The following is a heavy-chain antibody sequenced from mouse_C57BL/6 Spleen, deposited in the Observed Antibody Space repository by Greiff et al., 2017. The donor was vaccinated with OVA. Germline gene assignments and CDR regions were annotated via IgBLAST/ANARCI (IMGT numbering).Heavy chain of an antibody. Sequence: VQLQQPGAELVRPGTSVKLSCKASGYTFTSYWMHWVKQRPGQGLEWIGVIDPSDSYTNYNQKFKGKATLPVDTSSSTAYMQLSSLTSEDSAVYYCARSHYGSSSAWFAYWGQGTLVTVSA. CDR3: ARSHYGSSSAWFAY. D-gene: IGHD1-1*01. CDR1: GYTFTSYW. J-gene: IGHJ3*01. CDR2: IDPSDSYT. V-gene: IGHV1-59*01.